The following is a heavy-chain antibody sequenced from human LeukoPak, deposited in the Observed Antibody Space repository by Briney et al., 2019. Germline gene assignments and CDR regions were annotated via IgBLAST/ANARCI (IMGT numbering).Heavy chain of an antibody. CDR2: ISGSGLST. CDR1: GFTFSSYA. D-gene: IGHD5-18*01. CDR3: AKDPEAMVISYYFDY. V-gene: IGHV3-23*01. J-gene: IGHJ4*02. Sequence: GGSLRLSCAASGFTFSSYAMSWVRQAPGKGLEWVSAISGSGLSTYYADPVKGRFTISRDNSKNTLYLQMNSQRAEDTALYYCAKDPEAMVISYYFDYWGQGTLVTVSS.